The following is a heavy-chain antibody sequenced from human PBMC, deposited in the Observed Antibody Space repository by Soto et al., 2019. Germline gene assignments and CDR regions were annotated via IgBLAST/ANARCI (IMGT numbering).Heavy chain of an antibody. CDR1: GFTFSSYS. CDR3: AREGGLWFGESRHYYMDV. D-gene: IGHD3-10*01. V-gene: IGHV3-48*01. J-gene: IGHJ6*03. Sequence: GGSLRLSCAASGFTFSSYSMNWVRQAPGKGLEWVSYISSSSSTIYYADSVKGRFTISRDNAKNSLYLQMNSLRAEDTAVYYCAREGGLWFGESRHYYMDVWGKGTTVTVSS. CDR2: ISSSSSTI.